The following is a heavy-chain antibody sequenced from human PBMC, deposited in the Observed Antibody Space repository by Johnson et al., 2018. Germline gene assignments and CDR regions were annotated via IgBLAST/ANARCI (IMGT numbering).Heavy chain of an antibody. CDR1: GGSISSGHYY. CDR3: ARGTSSWYHWCDP. J-gene: IGHJ5*02. D-gene: IGHD6-13*01. V-gene: IGHV4-30-4*01. CDR2: VYYSGST. Sequence: QVQLQESGPGLVKPSQTXSLICTVSGGSISSGHYYWTWIRQPPGKGLEWIGYVYYSGSTNYNPSLKSRLTLSIDTSTNQFSLKLGSVTAADTAVYYCARGTSSWYHWCDPWGQGTLVTVSS.